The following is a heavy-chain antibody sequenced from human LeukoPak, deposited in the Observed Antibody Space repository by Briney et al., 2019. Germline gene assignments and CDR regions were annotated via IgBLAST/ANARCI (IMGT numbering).Heavy chain of an antibody. CDR1: GFSFSNYS. CDR2: ISSSGNTL. CDR3: AKENPVGGTNYFDY. D-gene: IGHD1-26*01. J-gene: IGHJ4*02. V-gene: IGHV3-48*01. Sequence: GGSLRLSCAASGFSFSNYSMNWVRQAPGKGLEWISYISSSGNTLHYADSVKGRFTISRDNAKNTLYLQMNTLRAEDRAVYYCAKENPVGGTNYFDYWGQGTLVTVAS.